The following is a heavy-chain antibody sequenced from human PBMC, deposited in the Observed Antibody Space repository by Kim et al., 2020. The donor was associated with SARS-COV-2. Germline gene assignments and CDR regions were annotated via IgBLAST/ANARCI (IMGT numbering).Heavy chain of an antibody. Sequence: ASVKVSCKASGYTFTGYYMHWVRQAPGQGLEWMGRINPNSGGTNYAQKFQGRVTMTRDTSISTAYMELSRLRSDDTAVYYCARPTANGGFLEWLGAYGSGNDYYYYGMDVWGQGTTVTVSS. V-gene: IGHV1-2*06. J-gene: IGHJ6*02. CDR2: INPNSGGT. CDR1: GYTFTGYY. D-gene: IGHD3-3*01. CDR3: ARPTANGGFLEWLGAYGSGNDYYYYGMDV.